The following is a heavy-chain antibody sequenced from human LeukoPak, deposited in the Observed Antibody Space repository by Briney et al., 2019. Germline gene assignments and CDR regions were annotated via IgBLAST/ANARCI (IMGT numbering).Heavy chain of an antibody. J-gene: IGHJ6*02. CDR3: ARVLGSYGDYAYYGMDV. V-gene: IGHV3-64*01. Sequence: GGSLRLSCAASGFTFDDYAMHWVRQAPGKGLEYVSAISSNGGSTYYANSVKGRFTISRDNSKNTLYLQMGSLRAEDMAVYYCARVLGSYGDYAYYGMDVWGQGTTVTVSS. CDR1: GFTFDDYA. CDR2: ISSNGGST. D-gene: IGHD4-17*01.